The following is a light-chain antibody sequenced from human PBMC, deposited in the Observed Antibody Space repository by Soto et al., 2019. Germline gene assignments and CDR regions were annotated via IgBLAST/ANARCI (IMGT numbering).Light chain of an antibody. CDR2: GAS. J-gene: IGKJ4*01. CDR1: QSISTY. Sequence: DIELTQSPSSLSASVGDRVTITCRASQSISTYLNWYQQKGGKAPKLLIHGASSLQSGVPLRISATGSGTDFSLTIMSLQPEDFATYYCQQSYSTLLSFGGGTKVDIK. V-gene: IGKV1-39*01. CDR3: QQSYSTLLS.